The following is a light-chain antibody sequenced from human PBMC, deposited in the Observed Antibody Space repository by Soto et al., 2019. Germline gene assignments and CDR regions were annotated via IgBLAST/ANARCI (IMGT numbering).Light chain of an antibody. J-gene: IGKJ2*01. CDR1: QSVSSSY. CDR3: HQYGSAPYT. V-gene: IGKV3-20*01. Sequence: ELVLTQSTGTLSLSPGERATLSCRASQSVSSSYLAWYQQKPGQAPRLLIYGASSRATGIPDRFSGSGSGTDFTLTINRLELEDFAVYYCHQYGSAPYTFGQGTKLEI. CDR2: GAS.